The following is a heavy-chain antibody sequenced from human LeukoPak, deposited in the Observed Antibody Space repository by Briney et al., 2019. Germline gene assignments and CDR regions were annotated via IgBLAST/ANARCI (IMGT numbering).Heavy chain of an antibody. Sequence: PSETLSLTCTVSGGSISSYYWSWIRQPPGKGLEWIGYIYYSGSTSYNPSLKSRVTISVDTSKNQFSLKLSSVTAADTAVYYCARGGSSSWYPNFDYWGQGTLVTVSS. J-gene: IGHJ4*02. D-gene: IGHD6-13*01. CDR2: IYYSGST. V-gene: IGHV4-59*08. CDR1: GGSISSYY. CDR3: ARGGSSSWYPNFDY.